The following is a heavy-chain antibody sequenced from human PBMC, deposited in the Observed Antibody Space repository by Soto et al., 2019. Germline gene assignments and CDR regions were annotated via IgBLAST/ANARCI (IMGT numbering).Heavy chain of an antibody. Sequence: SETLSLTCTVSGGSISSGDYYWSWIRQPPGKGLEWIGYIYYSGSTYYNPSLKSRITISIDASKSQFSLKVNPVTAADTAVYYCARQGFGIIHGLVDVWGQGTTVTVSS. J-gene: IGHJ6*02. CDR1: GGSISSGDYY. CDR3: ARQGFGIIHGLVDV. D-gene: IGHD3-10*01. V-gene: IGHV4-30-4*01. CDR2: IYYSGST.